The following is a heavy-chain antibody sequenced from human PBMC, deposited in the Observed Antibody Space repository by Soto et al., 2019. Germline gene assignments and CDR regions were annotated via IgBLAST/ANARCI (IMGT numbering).Heavy chain of an antibody. J-gene: IGHJ6*02. Sequence: QITLKESGPTLVKPTQTLTLTCTFSGFSLSSGGVGVAWIRQPPGKALEWLAVFYWDDDKRYSPSLKTRLTTTTDAPKHQEVLTMTNMNPVDTATYSCALERASIKNYYCAKDFWGQRTTVTVSS. CDR3: ALERASIKNYYCAKDF. CDR1: GFSLSSGGVG. CDR2: FYWDDDK. D-gene: IGHD2-21*01. V-gene: IGHV2-5*02.